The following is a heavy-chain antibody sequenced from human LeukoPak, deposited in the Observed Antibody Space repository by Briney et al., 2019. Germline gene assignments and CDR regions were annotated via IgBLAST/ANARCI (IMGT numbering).Heavy chain of an antibody. V-gene: IGHV3-30*02. CDR3: ASTRYSSFFDY. J-gene: IGHJ4*02. CDR1: GFTFSSYG. Sequence: PGGSLRLSCAASGFTFSSYGMHWVRQAPGKGLEWVAFIRYDGSNKDYADSVKGRFTISRDNSKNTLNLQMDSLRAEDTAVYYCASTRYSSFFDYWGQGTLVTVSS. CDR2: IRYDGSNK. D-gene: IGHD5-18*01.